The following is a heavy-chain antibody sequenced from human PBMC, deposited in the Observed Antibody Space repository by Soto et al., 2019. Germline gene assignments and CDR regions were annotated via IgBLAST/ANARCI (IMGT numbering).Heavy chain of an antibody. J-gene: IGHJ3*02. CDR1: GFTFSSYA. V-gene: IGHV3-23*01. CDR2: ISGSGGST. CDR3: ATHWDYGDYGVGAFDI. Sequence: GGSLRLSCAASGFTFSSYAMSWVRQAPGKGLEWVSAISGSGGSTYYADSVKGRFTISRDNSKNTLYLQMNSLRAEDTAVYYCATHWDYGDYGVGAFDIWGQGTMVTVSS. D-gene: IGHD4-17*01.